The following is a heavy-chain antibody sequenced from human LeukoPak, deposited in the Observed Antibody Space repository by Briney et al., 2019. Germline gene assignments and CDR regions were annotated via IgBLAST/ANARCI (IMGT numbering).Heavy chain of an antibody. D-gene: IGHD4-17*01. Sequence: PGGSLRLSCAASGFTFSSYAMSWVRQAPGKGLEWGSAISGSGGSTYYADSVKGRFTISRDNSKNTLYLQMNSLRPEDTAVYYCAKEGPTTVTGPEYFQHWGQGTLVTVSS. V-gene: IGHV3-23*01. CDR3: AKEGPTTVTGPEYFQH. CDR2: ISGSGGST. CDR1: GFTFSSYA. J-gene: IGHJ1*01.